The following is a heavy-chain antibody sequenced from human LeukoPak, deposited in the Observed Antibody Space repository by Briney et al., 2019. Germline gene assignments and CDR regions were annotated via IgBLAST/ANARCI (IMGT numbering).Heavy chain of an antibody. J-gene: IGHJ4*02. D-gene: IGHD6-13*01. CDR3: ATYIAAAGTGFYY. CDR2: IISDGSRT. CDR1: GFTFSSYR. V-gene: IGHV3-74*01. Sequence: TGGSLRLSCTASGFTFSSYRMHWVRQAPGKGLVWVSRIISDGSRTRYADSVKGRFTISRDNAKNTLYLQMNSLRAEDTAVYYCATYIAAAGTGFYYWGQGTLVTVSS.